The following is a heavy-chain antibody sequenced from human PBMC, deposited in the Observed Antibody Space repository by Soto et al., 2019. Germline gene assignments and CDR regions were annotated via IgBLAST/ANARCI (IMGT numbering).Heavy chain of an antibody. CDR3: ARDFRYSSSSGRGYYYYYMDV. D-gene: IGHD6-6*01. CDR1: GFTFSSYL. V-gene: IGHV3-74*01. CDR2: INSDGSST. Sequence: GGSLRLSCAASGFTFSSYLMRWVRQAPGKGLVWVSRINSDGSSTSYADSVKGRFTISRDNAKNTLYLQMNSLRAEDTAVYYCARDFRYSSSSGRGYYYYYMDVWGKGTTVTVSS. J-gene: IGHJ6*03.